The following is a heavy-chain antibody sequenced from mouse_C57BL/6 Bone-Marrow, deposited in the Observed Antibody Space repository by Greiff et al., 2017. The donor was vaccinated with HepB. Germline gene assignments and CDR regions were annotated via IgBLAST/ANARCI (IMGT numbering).Heavy chain of an antibody. Sequence: VQLQESGAELVRPGASVKLSCTASGFNIKDDYMHWVKQRPEQGLEWIGWIDPENGDTEYASKFQGKATITADTSSNTAYLQLSSLTSDDTAVYYCTTYYYDSNPDDWGQGTTLTVSS. J-gene: IGHJ2*01. CDR1: GFNIKDDY. CDR3: TTYYYDSNPDD. CDR2: IDPENGDT. D-gene: IGHD1-1*01. V-gene: IGHV14-4*01.